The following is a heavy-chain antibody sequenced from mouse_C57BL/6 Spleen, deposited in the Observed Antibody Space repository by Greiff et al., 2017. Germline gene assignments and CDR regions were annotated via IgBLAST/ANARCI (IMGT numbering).Heavy chain of an antibody. D-gene: IGHD2-4*01. CDR1: GYTFTDYE. V-gene: IGHV1-15*01. Sequence: QVQLKQSGAELVRPGASVTLSCKASGYTFTDYEMHWVKQTPVHGLEWIGAIDPETGGTAYNQKFKGKAILTADKSSSTAYMELRSLTSEDSAVYYCTRTVITTRYYCDYWGQGTTLTVSS. CDR3: TRTVITTRYYCDY. CDR2: IDPETGGT. J-gene: IGHJ2*01.